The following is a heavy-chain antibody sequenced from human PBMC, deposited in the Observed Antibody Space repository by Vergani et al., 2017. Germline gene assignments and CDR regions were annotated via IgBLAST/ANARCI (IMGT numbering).Heavy chain of an antibody. Sequence: EVQLVESGGGLIQPGGSLRLSCAASGFTVSSNYMSWVRQAPGKGLEWVSVIYSGGSTYYADSVKGRFTISRDNSKNTLYLQMNSLRAEDTAVYYCAKDRGSSGWYYFDYWGQGTLVTVSS. CDR3: AKDRGSSGWYYFDY. V-gene: IGHV3-53*01. J-gene: IGHJ4*02. D-gene: IGHD6-19*01. CDR2: IYSGGST. CDR1: GFTVSSNY.